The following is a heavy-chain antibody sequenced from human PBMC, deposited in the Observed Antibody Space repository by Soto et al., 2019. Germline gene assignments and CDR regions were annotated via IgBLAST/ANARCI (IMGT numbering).Heavy chain of an antibody. J-gene: IGHJ4*02. D-gene: IGHD3-3*01. V-gene: IGHV1-18*01. CDR1: GYAFTSYG. CDR3: ARAYEFWSGYSNFDY. CDR2: ISAYNDHT. Sequence: QVQLVQSGAEVKKPRASVKVSCKASGYAFTSYGISWVRQAPGQRLEWLGWISAYNDHTNYAQKLQDRVTMTTDTSTSTAYMELRSLRFDDTAVYYCARAYEFWSGYSNFDYWGQGTLVTVSS.